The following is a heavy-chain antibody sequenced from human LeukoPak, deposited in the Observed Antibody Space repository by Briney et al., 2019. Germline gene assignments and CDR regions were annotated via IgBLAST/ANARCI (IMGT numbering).Heavy chain of an antibody. J-gene: IGHJ4*02. D-gene: IGHD3-16*01. CDR3: ARSYASSGLDH. CDR2: IPHSGDT. Sequence: SETLSLTCTVSGYSITSIYYWGWIRQPPGKGLEWIGSIPHSGDTAYNPSLKSRVTISIDTSKSQFSLKLSSVTTADTAVYYCARSYASSGLDHWGQGTLVTVSS. V-gene: IGHV4-38-2*02. CDR1: GYSITSIYY.